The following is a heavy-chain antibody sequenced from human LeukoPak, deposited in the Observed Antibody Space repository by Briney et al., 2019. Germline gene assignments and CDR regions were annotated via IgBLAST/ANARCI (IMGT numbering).Heavy chain of an antibody. CDR1: GGSISSYY. Sequence: PSETLSLTCTVSGGSISSYYWSWIRQPPGRGLEWIGYIYYSGSTNYNPSLKSRVTISVDTSKNQFSLKLSSVTAADTAVYYCAKILVVAAAAWFDPWGHGTLVTVSS. V-gene: IGHV4-59*01. D-gene: IGHD6-13*01. J-gene: IGHJ5*02. CDR3: AKILVVAAAAWFDP. CDR2: IYYSGST.